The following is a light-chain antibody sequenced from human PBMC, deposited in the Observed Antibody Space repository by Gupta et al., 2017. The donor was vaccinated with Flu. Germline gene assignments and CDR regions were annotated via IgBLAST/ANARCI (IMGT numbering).Light chain of an antibody. CDR2: QHT. CDR3: QAWDSGTAV. CDR1: MLGDKF. V-gene: IGLV3-1*01. J-gene: IGLJ1*01. Sequence: SYALTQPASVSVSPGQTASITCSGAMLGDKFASWYQQRPGQSPVLLIYQHTKRPAGIPERFSGSSSGNTATLTITGAQTTDEDDYYCQAWDSGTAVFGAGTKVIVL.